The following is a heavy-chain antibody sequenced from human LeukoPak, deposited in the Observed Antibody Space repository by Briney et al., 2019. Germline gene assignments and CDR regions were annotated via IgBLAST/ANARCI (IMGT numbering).Heavy chain of an antibody. Sequence: GGSLRLSCAASGFIFSSYWMSWVRQAPGKGLEWVANIKQDGSEKYYVDSVKGRFTISRDNAKNSLVLQMNGLRAEDTAVYYCARSAYYYANFWGQGTLVTVSS. CDR2: IKQDGSEK. CDR1: GFIFSSYW. CDR3: ARSAYYYANF. J-gene: IGHJ4*02. V-gene: IGHV3-7*01. D-gene: IGHD3-10*01.